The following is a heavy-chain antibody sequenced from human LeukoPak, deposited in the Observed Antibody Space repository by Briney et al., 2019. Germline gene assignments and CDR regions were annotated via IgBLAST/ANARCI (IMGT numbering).Heavy chain of an antibody. CDR3: AKDYGYSSSWYDY. V-gene: IGHV3-9*01. Sequence: SGRSLRLPCEASGFTFDDYGMHWVRQAPGKGLEWVSTISWNSAGVGYVDSVKGRFTISRDNAKKTLYLQMNSLRPEDTALYYCAKDYGYSSSWYDYWGQGTLVTVSS. D-gene: IGHD6-13*01. J-gene: IGHJ4*02. CDR1: GFTFDDYG. CDR2: ISWNSAGV.